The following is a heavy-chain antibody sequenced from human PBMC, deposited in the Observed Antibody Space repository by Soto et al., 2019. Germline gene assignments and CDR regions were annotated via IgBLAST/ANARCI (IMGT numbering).Heavy chain of an antibody. D-gene: IGHD3-22*01. CDR2: IDGGGGST. V-gene: IGHV3-23*01. CDR3: AKYYYDTSTFSLDS. Sequence: PGGSLRLSCAASGFTFSSYAMSWVRQAPGKGLEWVSAIDGGGGSTFYADSVKGRFTISRDNSKNTLYLQMNSLRADDTAVYYCAKYYYDTSTFSLDSWGQGTLVTVS. CDR1: GFTFSSYA. J-gene: IGHJ4*02.